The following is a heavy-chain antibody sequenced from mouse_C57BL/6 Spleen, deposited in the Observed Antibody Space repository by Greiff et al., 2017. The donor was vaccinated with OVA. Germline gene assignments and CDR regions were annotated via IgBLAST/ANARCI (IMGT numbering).Heavy chain of an antibody. J-gene: IGHJ4*01. D-gene: IGHD3-3*01. CDR3: ARERDWDY. CDR2: IDPSDSYT. Sequence: QVQLQQPGAELVMPGASVKLSCKASGYTFTSYWMHWVKQRPGQGLEWIGEIDPSDSYTNYNQKFKGKSTLTVDKSSSTAYMQLSSLTSEDSAVYYCARERDWDYWGQGTSVTVSS. CDR1: GYTFTSYW. V-gene: IGHV1-69*01.